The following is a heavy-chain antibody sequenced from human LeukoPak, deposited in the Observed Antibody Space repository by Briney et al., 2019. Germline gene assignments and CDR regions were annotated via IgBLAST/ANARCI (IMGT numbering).Heavy chain of an antibody. CDR2: INPNSGGT. CDR3: ARDPGYSYGLDP. Sequence: GASVTVSCTASGYTFTGYYMHWVWQAPGQGLEWMGWINPNSGGTNYAQKFQGRVTMTRDTSISTAYMELSRLRSDDTAVYYCARDPGYSYGLDPWGQGTLVTVSS. CDR1: GYTFTGYY. J-gene: IGHJ5*02. V-gene: IGHV1-2*02. D-gene: IGHD5-18*01.